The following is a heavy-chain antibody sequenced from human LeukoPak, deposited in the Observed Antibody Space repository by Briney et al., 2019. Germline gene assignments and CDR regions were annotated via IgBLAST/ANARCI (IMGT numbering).Heavy chain of an antibody. Sequence: GGSLRLSCAASGFTFSSYSMNWVRQAPGKGLEWVSYISSSSSTIYYADSVKGRFTISRDNAKNSLYLQMNSLRAEDTAVYYCARVADTVVTRSFYRYFDLWGRGTLVTVSS. J-gene: IGHJ2*01. V-gene: IGHV3-48*04. D-gene: IGHD4-23*01. CDR3: ARVADTVVTRSFYRYFDL. CDR1: GFTFSSYS. CDR2: ISSSSSTI.